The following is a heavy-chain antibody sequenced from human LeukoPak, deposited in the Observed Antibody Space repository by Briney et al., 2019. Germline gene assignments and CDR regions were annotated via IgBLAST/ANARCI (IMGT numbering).Heavy chain of an antibody. D-gene: IGHD3-9*01. CDR2: INPSGDYT. V-gene: IGHV1-46*01. CDR3: ARESPHDILTSIDY. CDR1: GDTSTTYY. J-gene: IGHJ4*02. Sequence: GASVKVSCKASGDTSTTYYIHWVRQAPGQGLEWMGMINPSGDYTNYAQKCQGRVTMTRDTSTSTVYMELSSLRSEDTAVYYCARESPHDILTSIDYWGQGTLVTVSS.